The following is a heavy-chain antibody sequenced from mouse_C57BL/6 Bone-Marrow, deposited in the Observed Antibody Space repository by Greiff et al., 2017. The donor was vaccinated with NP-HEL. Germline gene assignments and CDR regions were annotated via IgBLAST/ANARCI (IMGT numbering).Heavy chain of an antibody. CDR3: ARDYYGSSTVFFDV. Sequence: VQLQQPGAELVKPGASVKLSCKASGYTFTSYWMHWVKQRPGRGLEWIGSIDPNSGGTKYNEKFKSKATLTVDKPSSTANMQLSSLTSEDSAFYFCARDYYGSSTVFFDVWGTGTTVTVSS. J-gene: IGHJ1*03. V-gene: IGHV1-72*01. CDR2: IDPNSGGT. CDR1: GYTFTSYW. D-gene: IGHD1-1*01.